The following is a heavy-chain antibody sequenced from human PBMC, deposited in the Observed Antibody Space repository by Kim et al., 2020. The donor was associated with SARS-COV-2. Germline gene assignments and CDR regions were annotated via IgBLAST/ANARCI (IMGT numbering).Heavy chain of an antibody. CDR1: GFTFSDHY. V-gene: IGHV3-72*01. Sequence: GGSLRLSCEASGFTFSDHYMDWVRQAPGKGLEWVGRSRNKAKSYTPEYAASVKARFTISRDDSKNSLILQMTSLKTEATAGYFFPRGPTVRGMDAWGKG. D-gene: IGHD4-17*01. CDR2: SRNKAKSYTP. CDR3: PRGPTVRGMDA. J-gene: IGHJ6*03.